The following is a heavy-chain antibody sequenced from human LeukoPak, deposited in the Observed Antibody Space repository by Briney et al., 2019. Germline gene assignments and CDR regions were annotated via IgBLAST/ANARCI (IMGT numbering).Heavy chain of an antibody. CDR1: GFTFSSYA. J-gene: IGHJ4*02. Sequence: GGSLRLSCAASGFTFSSYAMSWVRQAPGKGLEWVSAISGSGGSTYYADSVKGRFTISRDNSKNTLYLQMNSLRAEDTAVYYCARNENSGWGYFDYWGQGTLVTVSS. D-gene: IGHD5-12*01. CDR2: ISGSGGST. V-gene: IGHV3-23*01. CDR3: ARNENSGWGYFDY.